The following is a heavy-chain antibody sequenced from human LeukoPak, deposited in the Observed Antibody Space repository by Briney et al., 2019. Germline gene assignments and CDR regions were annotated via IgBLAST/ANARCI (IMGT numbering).Heavy chain of an antibody. Sequence: VASVEVSCKASGYTFTGYYMHWVRQAPGQGLEWMGWINPNSGGTNYAQKFQGRVTMTRDTSISTAYMELSRLRSDDTAVYYCAREYSGSYRSTPLDYWGQGTLVTVSS. CDR1: GYTFTGYY. CDR2: INPNSGGT. CDR3: AREYSGSYRSTPLDY. V-gene: IGHV1-2*02. J-gene: IGHJ4*02. D-gene: IGHD1-26*01.